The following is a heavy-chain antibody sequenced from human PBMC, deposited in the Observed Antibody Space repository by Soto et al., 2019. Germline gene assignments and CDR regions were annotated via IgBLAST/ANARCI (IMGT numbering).Heavy chain of an antibody. CDR2: INPSGGST. CDR1: GYTFTSYY. V-gene: IGHV1-46*01. CDR3: ARDSGDYYDSSGYANQ. D-gene: IGHD3-22*01. Sequence: ASVKVSCKASGYTFTSYYMHWVRQAPGQGLEWMGIINPSGGSTSYAQKFQGRVTMTRDTSTSTVYMELSSLRSEDTAVYYCARDSGDYYDSSGYANQWGQGTLVTVSS. J-gene: IGHJ4*02.